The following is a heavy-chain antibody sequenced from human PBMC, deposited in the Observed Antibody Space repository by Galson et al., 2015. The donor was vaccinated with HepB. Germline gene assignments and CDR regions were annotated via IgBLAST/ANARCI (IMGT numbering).Heavy chain of an antibody. J-gene: IGHJ4*02. CDR3: VYELVRAQRGTFDY. D-gene: IGHD5/OR15-5a*01. CDR1: GYTFTSYA. V-gene: IGHV1-3*01. CDR2: INAGNGNT. Sequence: SVKVSCKASGYTFTSYAMHWVRQAPGQRLEWMGWINAGNGNTKYSQKFQGRVTITRDTSASTAYMELSSLRSEDTAVYYCVYELVRAQRGTFDYWGQGTLVTVSS.